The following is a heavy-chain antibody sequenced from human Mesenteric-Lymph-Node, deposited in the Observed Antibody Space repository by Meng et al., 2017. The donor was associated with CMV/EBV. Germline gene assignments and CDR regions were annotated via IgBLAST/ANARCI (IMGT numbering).Heavy chain of an antibody. D-gene: IGHD4/OR15-4a*01. CDR1: GYNFTNYW. Sequence: KVSCKGFGYNFTNYWIDWVRQMPGKGLEWMGIIYPGDSDPTYSPSFQGHVTISADKSINTAYLQWSSLKASDTAMYFCARRDDYGDIWGQGTMVTVSS. J-gene: IGHJ3*02. CDR3: ARRDDYGDI. CDR2: IYPGDSDP. V-gene: IGHV5-51*01.